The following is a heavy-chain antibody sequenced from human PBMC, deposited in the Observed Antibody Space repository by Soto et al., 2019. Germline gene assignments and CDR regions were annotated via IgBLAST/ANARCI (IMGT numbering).Heavy chain of an antibody. Sequence: QVQLVQSGAEVKKPGSSVKVSCKASGGTFSSYAISWVRQAPGQGLEWMGGIIPIFGTANYAQKFQGRVTITADESTRTAYMELSSLRSEDTAVYYCAQGATGYYRRVDYYYGMDVWGQGTTVTVSS. D-gene: IGHD3-9*01. J-gene: IGHJ6*02. V-gene: IGHV1-69*01. CDR1: GGTFSSYA. CDR2: IIPIFGTA. CDR3: AQGATGYYRRVDYYYGMDV.